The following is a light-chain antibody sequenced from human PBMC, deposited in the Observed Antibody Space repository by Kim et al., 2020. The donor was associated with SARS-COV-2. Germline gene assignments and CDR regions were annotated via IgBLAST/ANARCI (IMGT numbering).Light chain of an antibody. Sequence: SYELTQPPSVSVSPGQTASITCSGDKLGDKYACWYQQKPGQSPVLVIYQDSKRPSGIPERFSGSNSGNTATLTISGTQAMDEADYYCQAWDSSTPVLGGGTQLTAL. V-gene: IGLV3-1*01. CDR3: QAWDSSTPV. J-gene: IGLJ2*01. CDR2: QDS. CDR1: KLGDKY.